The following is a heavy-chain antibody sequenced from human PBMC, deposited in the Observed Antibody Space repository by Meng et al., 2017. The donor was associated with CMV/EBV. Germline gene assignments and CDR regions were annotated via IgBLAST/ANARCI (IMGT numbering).Heavy chain of an antibody. CDR1: ISSS. CDR3: ARDRGEDDFWSGYYNNWFDP. J-gene: IGHJ5*02. D-gene: IGHD3-3*01. CDR2: ISSSSSYI. Sequence: ISSSMNWVRQAPGKGLQWVSSISSSSSYIYYADSVKGRFTTSRDNAKNSLYLQMNSLRAEDTAVYYCARDRGEDDFWSGYYNNWFDPWGQGTLVTVSS. V-gene: IGHV3-21*01.